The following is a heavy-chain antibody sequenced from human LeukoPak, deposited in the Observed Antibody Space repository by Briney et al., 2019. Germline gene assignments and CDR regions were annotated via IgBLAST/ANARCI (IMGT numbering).Heavy chain of an antibody. CDR3: AKEVADVVVGTLDGMDV. D-gene: IGHD2-2*01. V-gene: IGHV3-30*18. CDR1: GFTFSSYG. CDR2: ISYDGSNK. J-gene: IGHJ6*02. Sequence: GRSLRLSCAASGFTFSSYGMHWVRQAPGKGLEWVAVISYDGSNKYYADSVKGRFTISRDNSKNTLYLQINSLRAEDTAVYYCAKEVADVVVGTLDGMDVWGQGTTVTVSS.